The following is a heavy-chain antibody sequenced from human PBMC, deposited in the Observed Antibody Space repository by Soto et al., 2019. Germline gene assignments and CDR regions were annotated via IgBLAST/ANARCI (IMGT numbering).Heavy chain of an antibody. CDR3: AREGRGKKAGYNGLVSLGY. CDR2: IIPIFNST. CDR1: GSRFSNYV. J-gene: IGHJ4*02. V-gene: IGHV1-69*06. Sequence: QVQLVQSGAEVKTPGSSLNVSCKVSGSRFSNYVISWVRQAPGHGLEWLGRIIPIFNSTKYAQSFQGRVTITADKYTSTASLELSSLRSDDTAVYYCAREGRGKKAGYNGLVSLGYWGQGTLVTVSS. D-gene: IGHD2-8*02.